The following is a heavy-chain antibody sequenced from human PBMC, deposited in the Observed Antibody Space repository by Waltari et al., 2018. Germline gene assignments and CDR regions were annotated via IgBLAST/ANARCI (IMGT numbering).Heavy chain of an antibody. CDR1: GFTFSSYS. Sequence: EVQLVESGGGLVKPGGSLRLSCAASGFTFSSYSMNWVRQAPGKGLECVVCSSSSSSYIYYADSLKGRFTISRDNAKNSLYLQMNSLRAEDTAVYYCARDHTIAAAGRDWGQGTLVTVSS. J-gene: IGHJ4*02. CDR3: ARDHTIAAAGRD. D-gene: IGHD6-13*01. V-gene: IGHV3-21*01. CDR2: SSSSSSYI.